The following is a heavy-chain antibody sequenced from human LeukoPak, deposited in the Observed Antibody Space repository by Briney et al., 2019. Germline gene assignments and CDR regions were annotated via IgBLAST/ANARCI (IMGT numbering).Heavy chain of an antibody. D-gene: IGHD2-21*02. CDR1: GYTFTSYY. J-gene: IGHJ2*01. Sequence: ASVKVSCKASGYTFTSYYMHWVRQAPGQGLEWMGIINPSGGSTSYAQKFQGRVTMTRDTSTSTVYMELSSLRSEDTAVYYCARDIRAYCGGDCYDLGYFDLWGRGTLVTVSS. CDR2: INPSGGST. CDR3: ARDIRAYCGGDCYDLGYFDL. V-gene: IGHV1-46*01.